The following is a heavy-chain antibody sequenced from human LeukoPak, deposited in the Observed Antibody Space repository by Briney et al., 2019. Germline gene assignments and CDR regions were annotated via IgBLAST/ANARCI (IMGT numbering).Heavy chain of an antibody. CDR1: GFTFGDYA. CDR2: IRSKAYGGTT. D-gene: IGHD3-3*01. V-gene: IGHV3-49*04. J-gene: IGHJ4*02. Sequence: GRSLRLSCTASGFTFGDYAMSWVRQAPGKGLEWVGFIRSKAYGGTTEYAASVKGRFTISRDDSKSIAYLQMNSLKTEDTAVYYCTRVFDDFWSGYFAGETIDYWGQGTLVTVSS. CDR3: TRVFDDFWSGYFAGETIDY.